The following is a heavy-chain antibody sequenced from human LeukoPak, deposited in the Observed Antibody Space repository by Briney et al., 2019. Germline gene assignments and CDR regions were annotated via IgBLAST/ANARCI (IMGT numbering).Heavy chain of an antibody. CDR1: GFNLSSYW. Sequence: GGTLRLSCAESGFNLSSYWMSLVRQAPGKGLEGVANIKQDGSEKYYVDSEKGRFTISRDNAENSLYLQMNSLRAEDTAVYYCARETSVGTRGGLWGSYRLKWFDPWGQGTPVTVSS. CDR2: IKQDGSEK. D-gene: IGHD3-16*02. V-gene: IGHV3-7*01. J-gene: IGHJ5*02. CDR3: ARETSVGTRGGLWGSYRLKWFDP.